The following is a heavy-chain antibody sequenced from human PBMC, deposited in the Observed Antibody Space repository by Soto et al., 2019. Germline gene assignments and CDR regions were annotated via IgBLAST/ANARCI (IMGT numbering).Heavy chain of an antibody. J-gene: IGHJ6*02. Sequence: SETLSLTCTVSGGSISSSSYYWGWIRQPPGKGLEWIGSIYYSGSTYYNPSLKSRVTISVDTSKNQFSLKLSSVTAADTAVYYCARSSGPYIVGAIKGYYYYGMDVWGQGTTVT. CDR3: ARSSGPYIVGAIKGYYYYGMDV. V-gene: IGHV4-39*07. CDR1: GGSISSSSYY. D-gene: IGHD1-26*01. CDR2: IYYSGST.